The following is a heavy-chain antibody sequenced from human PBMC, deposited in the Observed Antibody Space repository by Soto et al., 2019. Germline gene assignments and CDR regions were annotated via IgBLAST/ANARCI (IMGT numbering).Heavy chain of an antibody. D-gene: IGHD5-18*01. CDR2: VNSDGSAT. V-gene: IGHV3-74*01. Sequence: EVQLVESGGGLVQPGGSLRLSCAAAGFTFSSYWMHWVRQAPGKGLVWVSRVNSDGSATFYADSVRGRFTISRDNAKNTLYLQLNSLTADDTAVYYCARGIQYRYGMDVW. CDR3: ARGIQYRYGMDV. CDR1: GFTFSSYW. J-gene: IGHJ6*01.